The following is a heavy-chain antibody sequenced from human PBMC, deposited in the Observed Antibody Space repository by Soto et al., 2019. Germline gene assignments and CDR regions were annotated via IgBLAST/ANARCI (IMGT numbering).Heavy chain of an antibody. J-gene: IGHJ4*02. CDR3: AKGKTSGWYYFDY. CDR2: LSASGRDT. CDR1: GFTFSNFA. Sequence: PGGSLRLSCAASGFTFSNFAMSWVRQAPGSGLEWVSGLSASGRDTYYADSVKDRFTVSRDNSKNTLYLQMNSLRAEDTAIYYCAKGKTSGWYYFDYWGQGALVTVSS. V-gene: IGHV3-23*01. D-gene: IGHD6-19*01.